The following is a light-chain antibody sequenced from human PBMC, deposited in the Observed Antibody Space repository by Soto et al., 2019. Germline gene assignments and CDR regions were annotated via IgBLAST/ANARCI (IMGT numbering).Light chain of an antibody. J-gene: IGKJ5*01. CDR1: QSITIW. V-gene: IGKV1-5*01. Sequence: DIQMTQSPSTLSASAGDRVTITCRASQSITIWLAWYQQKPGKAPKLLIYDDSTLESGVPSRFSGSGSGTEFTLTISSLQPDDFATYYCKQFHSFPITFGKGTRLEIK. CDR2: DDS. CDR3: KQFHSFPIT.